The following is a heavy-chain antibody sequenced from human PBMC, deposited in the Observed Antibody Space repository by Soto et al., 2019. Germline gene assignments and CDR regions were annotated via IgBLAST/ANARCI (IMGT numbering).Heavy chain of an antibody. CDR1: GGSISSYY. J-gene: IGHJ5*02. V-gene: IGHV4-59*01. CDR2: IYYSGST. CDR3: ARTIVVVAASWADDNWFDP. D-gene: IGHD2-15*01. Sequence: QVQLQESGPGLVKPSETLSLTCTVSGGSISSYYWSWIRQSPGKGLEWIGYIYYSGSTNYNPSLKSRVTISVDTSKNQFSLKLSSVTAADTAVYYCARTIVVVAASWADDNWFDPWGQGTLVTVSS.